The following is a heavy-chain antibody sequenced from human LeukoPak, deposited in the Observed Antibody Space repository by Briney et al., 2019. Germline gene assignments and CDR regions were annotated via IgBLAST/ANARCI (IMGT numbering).Heavy chain of an antibody. V-gene: IGHV1-69*06. J-gene: IGHJ4*02. D-gene: IGHD6-19*01. CDR1: GGTFSSYA. CDR2: IIPIFGTA. Sequence: GASVKVSCKASGGTFSSYAISWVRQAPGQGLEWMGGIIPIFGTANYAQKFQGRVTITADKSTSTAYMELSSLRSEDTAVYYCAISGQWLAEYFDYWGQGTLVTVSS. CDR3: AISGQWLAEYFDY.